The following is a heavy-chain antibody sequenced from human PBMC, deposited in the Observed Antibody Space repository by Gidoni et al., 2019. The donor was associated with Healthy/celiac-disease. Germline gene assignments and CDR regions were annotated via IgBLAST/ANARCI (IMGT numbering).Heavy chain of an antibody. J-gene: IGHJ4*02. D-gene: IGHD3-10*01. CDR3: ARQNYYGSGRFDY. V-gene: IGHV4-59*08. CDR1: GGSISSYY. Sequence: QVQLQESGPGLVKHSETLSLTCTVSGGSISSYYWSWIRQPPGKGLEWIGYIYYSGSTNYNPSLKSRVTISVDTSKNQFSLKLSSVTAADTAVYYCARQNYYGSGRFDYWGQGTLVTVSS. CDR2: IYYSGST.